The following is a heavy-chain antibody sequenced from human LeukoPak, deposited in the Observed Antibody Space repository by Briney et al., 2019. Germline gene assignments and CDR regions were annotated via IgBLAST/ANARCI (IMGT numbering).Heavy chain of an antibody. Sequence: GGSLRLSCTASGLTSSGYGMHWVRQAPGKGLEWGAVISNDGNNKYYADSVKGRFTISRDNSKNTLYLQMNSLRAEDTSVYYCARGLVVGATTRHDAFDIWGQGTMVTVSS. J-gene: IGHJ3*02. CDR2: ISNDGNNK. CDR1: GLTSSGYG. D-gene: IGHD1-26*01. V-gene: IGHV3-30*03. CDR3: ARGLVVGATTRHDAFDI.